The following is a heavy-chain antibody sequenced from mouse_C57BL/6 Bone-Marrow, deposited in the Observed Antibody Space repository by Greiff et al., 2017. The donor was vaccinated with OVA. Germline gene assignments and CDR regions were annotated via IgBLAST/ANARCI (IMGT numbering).Heavy chain of an antibody. CDR1: GFNIKDDY. CDR3: ARLRGLIYFDV. V-gene: IGHV14-4*01. Sequence: VQLKESGAELVRPGASVKLSCTASGFNIKDDYMHWVKQRPEQGLEWIGWIDPENGDTEYASKFKGKATLTADKSSSTAYMQLSSLTSEDSAVYFCARLRGLIYFDVWGTGTTVTVSS. D-gene: IGHD1-3*01. CDR2: IDPENGDT. J-gene: IGHJ1*03.